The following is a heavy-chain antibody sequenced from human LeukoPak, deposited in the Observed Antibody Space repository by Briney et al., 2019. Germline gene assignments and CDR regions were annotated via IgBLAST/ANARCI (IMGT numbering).Heavy chain of an antibody. CDR3: ARDPTPWGSGIYYYYYYGMDV. CDR1: GGSISSGTSY. V-gene: IGHV4-61*02. Sequence: SETLSLTCTVSGGSISSGTSYWSWIRQPAGKGLEWIGRIYTSGSTNYNPPLKSRVTMSVDTSKNQFSLKLSSVTAADTAVYYCARDPTPWGSGIYYYYYYGMDVWGQGTTVTVSS. D-gene: IGHD3-10*01. CDR2: IYTSGST. J-gene: IGHJ6*02.